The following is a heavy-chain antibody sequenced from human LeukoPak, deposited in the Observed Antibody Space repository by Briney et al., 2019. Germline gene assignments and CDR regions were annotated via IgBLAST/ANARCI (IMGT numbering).Heavy chain of an antibody. CDR2: INPNSGGT. D-gene: IGHD6-6*01. J-gene: IGHJ4*02. Sequence: ASVKVSCKASGYTFTGYYMHWVRQAPGQGLEWMGWINPNSGGTNYAQKFQGRVTMTRDTSISTAYMELSRLRSDDTAVYYCAREEAAACPYDYWGQGTLVTVSS. V-gene: IGHV1-2*02. CDR3: AREEAAACPYDY. CDR1: GYTFTGYY.